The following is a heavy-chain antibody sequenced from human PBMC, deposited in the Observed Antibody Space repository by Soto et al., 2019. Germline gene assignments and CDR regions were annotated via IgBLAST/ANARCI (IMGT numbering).Heavy chain of an antibody. J-gene: IGHJ6*03. CDR1: GFTFSNDE. Sequence: EAQLVESGGGLVQPGGSLRLYCAASGFTFSNDEMHWVRQAPGKGLEYVSGISNNGAHTDYAKSVKGRFTISRDNSENTLYLQMGSLRAEDMALYYCARRGYGSRWPNVYMDVWGKGTTVTVSS. CDR3: ARRGYGSRWPNVYMDV. V-gene: IGHV3-64*01. CDR2: ISNNGAHT. D-gene: IGHD6-13*01.